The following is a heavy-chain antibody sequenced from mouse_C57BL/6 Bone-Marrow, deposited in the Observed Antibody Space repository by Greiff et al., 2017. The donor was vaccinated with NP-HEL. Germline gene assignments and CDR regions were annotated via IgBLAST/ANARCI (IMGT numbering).Heavy chain of an antibody. CDR3: ARDIYIAMDY. D-gene: IGHD1-3*01. J-gene: IGHJ4*01. Sequence: EVMLVESEGGLVQPGSSLKLSCTASGFTFSDYYMAWVRQVPEKGLEWVANINYDGSSTYYLDSLKSRFIISSDNKKNILYQQMSSLKSEDTAAYYCARDIYIAMDYWGQGTSVTVSS. V-gene: IGHV5-16*01. CDR2: INYDGSST. CDR1: GFTFSDYY.